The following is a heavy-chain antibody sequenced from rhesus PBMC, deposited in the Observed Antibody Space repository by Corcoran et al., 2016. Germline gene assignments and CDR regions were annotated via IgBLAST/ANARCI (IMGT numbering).Heavy chain of an antibody. J-gene: IGHJ3*01. CDR3: ARHRISTGRRDAFDF. V-gene: IGHV4S7*01. D-gene: IGHD6-13*01. CDR1: GGSISSDNW. CDR2: IDGGSEST. Sequence: QVQLQESGPGLVKPSETLSLTCSVSGGSISSDNWWSWIRQSPGRGLELIGFIDGGSESTNTNPSIKSRVTISTDTSKNHCSLKLSSVTAADTAVYYCARHRISTGRRDAFDFWGQGLRVTVSS.